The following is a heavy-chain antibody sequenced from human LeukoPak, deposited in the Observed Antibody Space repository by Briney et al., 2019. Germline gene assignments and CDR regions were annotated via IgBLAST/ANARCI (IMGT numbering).Heavy chain of an antibody. J-gene: IGHJ4*02. D-gene: IGHD6-19*01. CDR3: AGSIAVAGTIDY. CDR1: GFTFSSYG. CDR2: IWYDGGNK. V-gene: IGHV3-33*01. Sequence: GRSLRLSCAASGFTFSSYGMHWVRQAPGKGLEWVAVIWYDGGNKYCADSVKGRFTISRDNSKNTLYLQMNSLRAEDTAVYYCAGSIAVAGTIDYWGQGTLVTVSS.